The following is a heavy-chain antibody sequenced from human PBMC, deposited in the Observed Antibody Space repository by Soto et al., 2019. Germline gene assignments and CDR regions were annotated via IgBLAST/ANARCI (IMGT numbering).Heavy chain of an antibody. Sequence: QVQLQESGPRLVKPSGSLSLTCGVSGGTVASSHWWSWVRQSPGGGLEWIGNVYHTEDTNFNPSLQSRVTISVDKSNNQFSLRLNSLTAADTAVYFCAREIVTAGGNNYFDPWGPGTLVTVSS. D-gene: IGHD2-21*02. J-gene: IGHJ5*02. CDR1: GGTVASSHW. CDR3: AREIVTAGGNNYFDP. V-gene: IGHV4-4*02. CDR2: VYHTEDT.